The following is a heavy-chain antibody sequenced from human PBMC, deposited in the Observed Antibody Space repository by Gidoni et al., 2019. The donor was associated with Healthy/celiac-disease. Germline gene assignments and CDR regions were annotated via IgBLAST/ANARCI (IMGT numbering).Heavy chain of an antibody. CDR3: AKDRSYDSSGPYGEFDY. CDR2: ISYDGSNK. D-gene: IGHD3-22*01. J-gene: IGHJ4*02. CDR1: GFTFSSYG. V-gene: IGHV3-30*18. Sequence: QVQLVESGGGVVQPGRSLRLSCAASGFTFSSYGMHWVRQAPGKGLEWVAVISYDGSNKYYADSVKGRFTISRDNSKNTLYLQMNSLRAEDTAVYYCAKDRSYDSSGPYGEFDYWGQGTLVTVSS.